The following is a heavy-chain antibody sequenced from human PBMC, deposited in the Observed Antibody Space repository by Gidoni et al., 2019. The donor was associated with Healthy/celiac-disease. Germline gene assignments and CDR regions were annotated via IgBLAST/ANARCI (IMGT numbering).Heavy chain of an antibody. CDR3: ARDRIVVVTAIRDQFDY. V-gene: IGHV3-11*01. CDR1: GFTLSDYY. J-gene: IGHJ4*02. Sequence: QVQLVESGGGLVKPGGSLRLSCAASGFTLSDYYMSWIRQAPGKGLEWVSYISSSGSTIYYADSVKGRFTISRDNAKNSLYLQMNSLRAEDTAVYYCARDRIVVVTAIRDQFDYWGQGTLVTVSS. D-gene: IGHD2-21*02. CDR2: ISSSGSTI.